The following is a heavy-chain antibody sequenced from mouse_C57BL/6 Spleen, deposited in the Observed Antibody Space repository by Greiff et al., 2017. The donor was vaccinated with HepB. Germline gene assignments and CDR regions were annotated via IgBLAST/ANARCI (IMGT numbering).Heavy chain of an antibody. D-gene: IGHD2-3*01. CDR2: ISYDGSN. CDR1: GYSITSGYY. Sequence: ESGPGLVKPSQSLSLTCSVTGYSITSGYYWNWIRQFPGNKLEWMGYISYDGSNNYNPSLKNRIAITRDTSKNQFFLTLHSVTTDDPATYYCARDDGYLDYWGQGTTLTVSS. J-gene: IGHJ2*01. V-gene: IGHV3-6*01. CDR3: ARDDGYLDY.